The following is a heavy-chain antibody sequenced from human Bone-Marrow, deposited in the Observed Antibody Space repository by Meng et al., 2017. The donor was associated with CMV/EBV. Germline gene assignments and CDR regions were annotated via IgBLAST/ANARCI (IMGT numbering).Heavy chain of an antibody. CDR3: ARDPHFGAIDY. D-gene: IGHD3-10*01. J-gene: IGHJ4*02. CDR2: IKFDGGEI. CDR1: GFTFSSSW. V-gene: IGHV3-7*01. Sequence: GESLKISCAASGFTFSSSWMSWVRQAPGKGLEWVANIKFDGGEIYYVDPVKGRFTISRDNAKNSLYLQMNGLRAEDTAVYYCARDPHFGAIDYWGQGTLVTVSS.